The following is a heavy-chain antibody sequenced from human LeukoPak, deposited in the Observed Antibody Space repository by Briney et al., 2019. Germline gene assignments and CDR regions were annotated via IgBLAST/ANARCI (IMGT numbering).Heavy chain of an antibody. CDR1: GFTFSTYG. J-gene: IGHJ4*02. D-gene: IGHD2-15*01. Sequence: GGSLRLSCAASGFTFSTYGINWVRQAPGKGLEWVSYISSGSDSIHYADSLKGRFTVSRDNAKNSLFLQMNSLRDEDTAVYYCARAEALLPYLYWGQGTLITVSS. CDR2: ISSGSDSI. V-gene: IGHV3-48*02. CDR3: ARAEALLPYLY.